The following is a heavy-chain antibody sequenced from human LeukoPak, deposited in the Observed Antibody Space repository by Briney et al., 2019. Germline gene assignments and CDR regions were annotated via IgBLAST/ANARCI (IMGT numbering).Heavy chain of an antibody. CDR3: ARDTVAVAGYFDY. Sequence: PSETLSLTCTVSGGSVSSGSYYWSWIRQPPGKGLEWIGYIYYSGSTNYNPSLKSRVTISVDTSKNQFSLKLSSVTAADTAVYYCARDTVAVAGYFDYWGQGTLVTVSS. CDR2: IYYSGST. D-gene: IGHD6-19*01. V-gene: IGHV4-61*01. J-gene: IGHJ4*02. CDR1: GGSVSSGSYY.